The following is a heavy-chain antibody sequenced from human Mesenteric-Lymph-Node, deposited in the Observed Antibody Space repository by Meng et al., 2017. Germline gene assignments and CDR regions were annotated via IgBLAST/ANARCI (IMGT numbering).Heavy chain of an antibody. CDR1: GFTFNNYA. Sequence: GGSLRLSCAASGFTFNNYAMSWVRQVPGKGLEWVSHISSSPSTTYYADSVKGRFTVSRDNSRSTLYLQMNSLRDEDTALYYCAKKLRLGDLSSDAFDIWGQGTMVTVSS. V-gene: IGHV3-23*01. CDR3: AKKLRLGDLSSDAFDI. CDR2: ISSSPSTT. J-gene: IGHJ3*02. D-gene: IGHD3-16*02.